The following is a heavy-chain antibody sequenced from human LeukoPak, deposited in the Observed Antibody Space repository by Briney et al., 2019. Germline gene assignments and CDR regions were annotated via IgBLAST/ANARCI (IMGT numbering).Heavy chain of an antibody. CDR2: IYTSGST. D-gene: IGHD5-24*01. J-gene: IGHJ4*02. V-gene: IGHV4-61*02. CDR3: ARDQGREMATIGALTFDY. CDR1: GGSISSGSYY. Sequence: SGTLSLTCTVSGGSISSGSYYWSWIRQPAGKGLEWIGRIYTSGSTYYNPSLKSRVTISVDTSKNQFSLKLSSVTAADTAVYYCARDQGREMATIGALTFDYWGQGTLVTVSS.